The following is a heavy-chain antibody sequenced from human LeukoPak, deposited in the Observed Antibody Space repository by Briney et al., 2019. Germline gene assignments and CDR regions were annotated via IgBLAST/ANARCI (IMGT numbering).Heavy chain of an antibody. V-gene: IGHV4-30-2*01. D-gene: IGHD2-8*01. CDR2: IYHSGST. Sequence: PSQTLSLTCAVSGGSISSGGYSWSWIRQPPGKGLEWIGYIYHSGSTYYNPSLKSRVTISVDRSKNQFSLKLSSVTAADTAVYYCARRPREEGYCTNGVCYTGYYFDYWGQGTLVTVSS. J-gene: IGHJ4*02. CDR3: ARRPREEGYCTNGVCYTGYYFDY. CDR1: GGSISSGGYS.